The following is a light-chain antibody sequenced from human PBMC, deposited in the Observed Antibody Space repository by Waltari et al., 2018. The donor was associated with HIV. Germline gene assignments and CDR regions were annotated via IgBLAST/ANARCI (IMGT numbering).Light chain of an antibody. CDR3: AAWDDSLNAYV. J-gene: IGLJ1*01. CDR2: SLD. V-gene: IGLV1-44*01. Sequence: QSVLTQTPSASGTPGQRVIVSCSGNSSNIGSNTVNWYQQLPGAAPRLLIHSLDQRPSGVPDRFSGSKSGASASLAISGLQSEDEADYYCAAWDDSLNAYVFGGGTKVTVL. CDR1: SSNIGSNT.